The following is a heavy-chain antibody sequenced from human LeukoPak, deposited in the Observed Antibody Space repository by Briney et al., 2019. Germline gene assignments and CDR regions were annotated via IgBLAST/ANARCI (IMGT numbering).Heavy chain of an antibody. V-gene: IGHV6-1*01. CDR3: TRETSLMYYDFWSGWDY. CDR2: TFHRSKWYN. D-gene: IGHD3-3*01. CDR1: GDSLSSNSAA. J-gene: IGHJ4*02. Sequence: SQTLSLTCALSGDSLSSNSAAWNWVRQSPSRGLEWLGRTFHRSKWYNDYAVFVKSRITINPDTSKNQFSLQLNSVTPEDTAVYYCTRETSLMYYDFWSGWDYWGQKTLVTVSS.